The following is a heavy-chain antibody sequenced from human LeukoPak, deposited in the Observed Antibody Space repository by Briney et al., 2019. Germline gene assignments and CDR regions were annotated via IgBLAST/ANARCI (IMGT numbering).Heavy chain of an antibody. CDR3: ARDGLAAATLHWNFDL. CDR2: ISSSSSYI. Sequence: GGSLRLSCAASGFTFSTYSMNWVRQAPGKGLEWVSSISSSSSYIYYADSVKGRFTVSRDNAKNSLSLQMDSLRAEDTAVYYCARDGLAAATLHWNFDLWGRGTLVTVSS. CDR1: GFTFSTYS. D-gene: IGHD2-15*01. V-gene: IGHV3-21*01. J-gene: IGHJ2*01.